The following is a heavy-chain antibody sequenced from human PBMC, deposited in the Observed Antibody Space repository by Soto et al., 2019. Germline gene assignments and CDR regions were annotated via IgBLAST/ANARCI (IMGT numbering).Heavy chain of an antibody. CDR3: ARRPGSGRSVDY. CDR2: IRDKANSYTT. Sequence: EVQLVESGGGLVQPGGSLGLSCAASGFTFSEHYMDWVRQAPGKGLEWVGLIRDKANSYTTEYAASVRGRFTISGDESKHSVYLQMNSLKTEDTAVYYCARRPGSGRSVDYWGQGTLVTVSS. D-gene: IGHD3-10*01. V-gene: IGHV3-72*01. J-gene: IGHJ4*02. CDR1: GFTFSEHY.